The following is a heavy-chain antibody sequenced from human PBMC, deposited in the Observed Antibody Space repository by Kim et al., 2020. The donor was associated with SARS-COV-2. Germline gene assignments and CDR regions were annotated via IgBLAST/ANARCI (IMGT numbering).Heavy chain of an antibody. J-gene: IGHJ4*02. D-gene: IGHD4-17*01. CDR3: ARGGISTVITV. V-gene: IGHV4-4*07. Sequence: NYNPSLKSRVTMSVDTSTNQFSLKLSSVTAADTAIYYCARGGISTVITVWGQGTLVTVSS.